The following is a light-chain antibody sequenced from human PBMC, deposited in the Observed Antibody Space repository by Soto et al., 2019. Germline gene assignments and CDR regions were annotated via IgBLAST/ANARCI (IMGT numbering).Light chain of an antibody. CDR2: AAS. CDR1: QGISSY. CDR3: QQLNSDHT. V-gene: IGKV1-9*01. J-gene: IGKJ4*01. Sequence: IQLTQSPSSLSASVGDRVTITCRASQGISSYLVWYQQKPGKAPKLLIYAASPLQSWVPSRFSGSGSGTDFTLTISSLQPEDFATYYCQQLNSDHTFGGGTKVEIK.